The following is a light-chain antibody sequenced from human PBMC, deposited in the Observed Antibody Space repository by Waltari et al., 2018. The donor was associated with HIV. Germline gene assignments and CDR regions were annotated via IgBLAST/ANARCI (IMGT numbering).Light chain of an antibody. CDR3: QQYNDWPRT. Sequence: EVVMTPSPATLSVSPGERAALACRASQRVRRNLAWYQQKPGQAPRLLIYAASTRATGVPVRISGSGSGTEFTLTISSLQSEDFAVYYCQQYNDWPRTFGQGTKVEIK. V-gene: IGKV3-15*01. J-gene: IGKJ1*01. CDR2: AAS. CDR1: QRVRRN.